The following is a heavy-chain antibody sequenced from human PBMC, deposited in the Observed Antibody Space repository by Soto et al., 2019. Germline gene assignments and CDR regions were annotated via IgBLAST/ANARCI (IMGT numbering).Heavy chain of an antibody. V-gene: IGHV3-7*01. CDR1: GFTFSRYW. Sequence: PGGSLRLSCAASGFTFSRYWMTWVRQAPGKGLEWVATINQGGSEKYYVDSVKGRFTISRDNAKNSLYLQMNSLRVEDTAVYYCVPRDSWGQGILVTVSS. CDR2: INQGGSEK. J-gene: IGHJ4*02. CDR3: VPRDS.